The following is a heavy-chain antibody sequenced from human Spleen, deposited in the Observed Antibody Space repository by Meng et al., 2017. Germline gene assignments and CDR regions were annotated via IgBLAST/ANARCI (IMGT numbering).Heavy chain of an antibody. V-gene: IGHV4-34*01. Sequence: QVQQQQGGAGLLKPSETLSLTCVVSGGSFSDYYWSWIRQPPGKGLEWIGEINRSGSTNYNPSLESRATISVDTSQNNLSLKLSSVTAADSAVYYCARGPTTMAHDFDYWGQGTLVTVSS. CDR3: ARGPTTMAHDFDY. D-gene: IGHD4-11*01. CDR2: INRSGST. J-gene: IGHJ4*02. CDR1: GGSFSDYY.